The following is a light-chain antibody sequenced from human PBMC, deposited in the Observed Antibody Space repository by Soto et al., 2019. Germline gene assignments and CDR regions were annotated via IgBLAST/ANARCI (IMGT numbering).Light chain of an antibody. CDR2: AAS. V-gene: IGKV1-39*01. CDR1: XXXXXX. CDR3: QQSYSTPRT. J-gene: IGKJ1*01. Sequence: DIRMTQSPSSLSAFVGDRVTITCRXXXXXXXXLNWYQQKPGKAPKLLMYAASSLQSGVPSRFSXSGXGTDXTXTIXSLXPEDFATYYCQQSYSTPRTFGRGTKVEIK.